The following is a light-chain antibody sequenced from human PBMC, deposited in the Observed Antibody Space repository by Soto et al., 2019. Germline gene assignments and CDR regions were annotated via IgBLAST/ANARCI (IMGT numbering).Light chain of an antibody. Sequence: PGERATLSCRASQSVSSTYLAWYQQKLGQAPRLLIFGASSRATGIPDRFSGSGSGTDFTLTISRLEPEDFAVYYCQQYGSSRWTFAQGTKVEIK. CDR3: QQYGSSRWT. CDR1: QSVSSTY. J-gene: IGKJ1*01. CDR2: GAS. V-gene: IGKV3-20*01.